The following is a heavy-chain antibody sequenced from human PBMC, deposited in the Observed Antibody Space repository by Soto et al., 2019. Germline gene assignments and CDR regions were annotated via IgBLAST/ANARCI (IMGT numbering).Heavy chain of an antibody. CDR3: ASTYYGSGSYDY. Sequence: GGSLRLSCAASGFTFSSYAMSWVRQAPGKGLEWVSAISGSGGSTYYADSVKGRFTISRDNSKNTLYLQMNSLRAEDTAVYYCASTYYGSGSYDYWGQGTLVTVSS. V-gene: IGHV3-23*01. J-gene: IGHJ4*02. D-gene: IGHD3-10*01. CDR1: GFTFSSYA. CDR2: ISGSGGST.